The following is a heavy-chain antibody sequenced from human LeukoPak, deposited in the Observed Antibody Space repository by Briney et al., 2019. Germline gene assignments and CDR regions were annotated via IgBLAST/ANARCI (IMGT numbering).Heavy chain of an antibody. CDR3: ARDAQQKYCTNVVCYRGIFDY. J-gene: IGHJ4*02. CDR2: IYHSGST. D-gene: IGHD2-8*01. V-gene: IGHV4-38-2*02. CDR1: GYSISSGYY. Sequence: PSETLSLTGAVSGYSISSGYYWGWIRQPPGKGLEWIGSIYHSGSTYYNPSLKSRVTISVDTSKNQFSLKLSSVTAADTAVYYCARDAQQKYCTNVVCYRGIFDYWGQGTLVTVSS.